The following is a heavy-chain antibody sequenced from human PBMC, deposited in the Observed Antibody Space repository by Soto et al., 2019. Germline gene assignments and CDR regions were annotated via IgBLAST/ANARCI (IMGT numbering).Heavy chain of an antibody. D-gene: IGHD4-17*01. CDR2: IIPIFGTA. V-gene: IGHV1-69*01. J-gene: IGHJ6*02. CDR1: GGTFSSYA. CDR3: AGGGSAVTTEYYYGTDV. Sequence: QVQLVQSGAEVKKPGSSVKVSCKASGGTFSSYAISWVRQAPGQGLEWMGGIIPIFGTANYAQKLQGRVTITEDESTSTAYIELSSLRSDDTAVYYCAGGGSAVTTEYYYGTDVWGQGTTVTVSS.